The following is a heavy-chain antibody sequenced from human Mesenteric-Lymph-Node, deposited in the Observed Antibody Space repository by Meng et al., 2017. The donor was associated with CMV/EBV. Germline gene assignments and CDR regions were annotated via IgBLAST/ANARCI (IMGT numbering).Heavy chain of an antibody. J-gene: IGHJ4*02. D-gene: IGHD3-22*01. Sequence: GGSLRLSCAASGFTFSNYAMHWVRQAPGKGLEWVAVISYDGSEKYYADSVKGRFTISRDNSRSTLYLQMNSLRAEDTAVYYCAKDADYDSSGYALGYWGQGTLVTVSS. CDR3: AKDADYDSSGYALGY. CDR2: ISYDGSEK. V-gene: IGHV3-30*04. CDR1: GFTFSNYA.